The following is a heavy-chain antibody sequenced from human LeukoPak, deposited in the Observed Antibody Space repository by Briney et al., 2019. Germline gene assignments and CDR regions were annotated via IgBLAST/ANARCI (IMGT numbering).Heavy chain of an antibody. J-gene: IGHJ4*02. CDR2: IKQDGSET. CDR1: GFTLSTYW. D-gene: IGHD2-2*01. CDR3: ASSTSFYYFDY. Sequence: PGGSLRLSCAASGFTLSTYWMSWVRQAPGKGLEWVGNIKQDGSETYYVDSVKGRFTISRDNAKNSLYLQMNSLRAEDTAVYYCASSTSFYYFDYWGQGTLVTVSS. V-gene: IGHV3-7*01.